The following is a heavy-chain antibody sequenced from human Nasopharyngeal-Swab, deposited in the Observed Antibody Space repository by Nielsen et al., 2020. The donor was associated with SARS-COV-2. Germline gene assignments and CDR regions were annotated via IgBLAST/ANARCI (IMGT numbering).Heavy chain of an antibody. CDR3: ARDPSTLRGSNWFDY. D-gene: IGHD1-26*01. CDR2: IIPIFGTT. CDR1: GGSFSTNG. V-gene: IGHV1-69*13. Sequence: SVKVSCKASGGSFSTNGISWVRQAPGQGLEWMGGIIPIFGTTNYAQKFQGRFTITADDSTSTAYMELRSLRSDDTAVYYCARDPSTLRGSNWFDYWGQGTLVTVSS. J-gene: IGHJ4*02.